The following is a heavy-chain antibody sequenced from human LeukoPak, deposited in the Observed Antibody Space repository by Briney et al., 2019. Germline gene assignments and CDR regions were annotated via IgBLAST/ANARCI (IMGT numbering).Heavy chain of an antibody. Sequence: SETLSLTCTVSGVSISSYYWSWIRQPPGKGLEWIGYIYYSGSTNYNPSLKSRVTISVDTSKNQFSLKLSSVTAADTAVYYCARDRIDGSGSYYNRIYYYYGMDVWGQGTTVTVSS. J-gene: IGHJ6*02. V-gene: IGHV4-59*01. CDR1: GVSISSYY. D-gene: IGHD3-10*01. CDR2: IYYSGST. CDR3: ARDRIDGSGSYYNRIYYYYGMDV.